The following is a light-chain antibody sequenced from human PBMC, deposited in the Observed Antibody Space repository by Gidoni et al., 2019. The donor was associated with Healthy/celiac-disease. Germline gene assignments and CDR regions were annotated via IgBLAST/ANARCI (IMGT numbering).Light chain of an antibody. CDR1: SSDVGGYNF. CDR3: SSYAGSNNMV. Sequence: QSALTQPPSASGSPGQSVTISCTGTSSDVGGYNFVSWYQQHPGQAPKLMIYEVSKRPSGFPDRFSGSKSGNTASLTVSGLQAEDEADYYCSSYAGSNNMVFCGGTKLTVL. V-gene: IGLV2-8*01. CDR2: EVS. J-gene: IGLJ3*02.